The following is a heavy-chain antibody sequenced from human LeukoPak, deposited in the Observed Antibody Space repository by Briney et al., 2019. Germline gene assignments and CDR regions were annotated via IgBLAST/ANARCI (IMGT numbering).Heavy chain of an antibody. D-gene: IGHD2-21*01. J-gene: IGHJ4*02. V-gene: IGHV3-21*01. CDR1: GFTFSSYS. CDR3: AKPGGGYYYFDY. Sequence: GGSLRLSCAASGFTFSSYSMNWVRQAPGKGLEWVSSISSSSSYIYYPDSMKGRFTISRDNAKNSLYLQMNSLRAEDTAVYYCAKPGGGYYYFDYWGQGTLVTVSS. CDR2: ISSSSSYI.